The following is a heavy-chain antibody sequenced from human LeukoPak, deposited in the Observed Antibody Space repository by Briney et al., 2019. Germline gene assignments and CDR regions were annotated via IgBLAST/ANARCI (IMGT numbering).Heavy chain of an antibody. CDR1: GYSFTSYW. CDR2: IYPGDSDT. V-gene: IGHV5-51*01. CDR3: ASPDYYDSSGYSPGVGY. J-gene: IGHJ4*02. Sequence: NHGESLKISCKGSGYSFTSYWIGWVRQMPGKGLEWMGIIYPGDSDTRYSPSFQGQVTISADKSISTAYLQWSSLKASDTAMYYCASPDYYDSSGYSPGVGYWGQGTLVTVSS. D-gene: IGHD3-22*01.